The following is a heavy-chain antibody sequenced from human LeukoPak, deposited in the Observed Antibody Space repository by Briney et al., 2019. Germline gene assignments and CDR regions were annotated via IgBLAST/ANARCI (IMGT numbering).Heavy chain of an antibody. D-gene: IGHD6-19*01. Sequence: GGSLRLSCAASGFTFSSYSMNWVRQAPGKGLEWVSYISSSSSTIYYADSVKGRFTISRDNAKNSLYLQMNSLRAEDTAVYYCARGYSSGWYVAHPDYWGQGTLVTVSS. CDR2: ISSSSSTI. CDR1: GFTFSSYS. J-gene: IGHJ4*02. V-gene: IGHV3-48*01. CDR3: ARGYSSGWYVAHPDY.